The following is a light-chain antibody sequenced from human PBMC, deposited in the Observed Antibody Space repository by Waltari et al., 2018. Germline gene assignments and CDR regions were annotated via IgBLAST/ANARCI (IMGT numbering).Light chain of an antibody. CDR2: YDS. CDR1: NLGRNS. Sequence: SYVLTQPPSVSVAPGKTARITCGGNNLGRNSVHWYQQKPGQAPVLVIYYDSDRPSGIPERFSGSNSGNTATLTISRVEAGDEADYYCQVWDSSSDQVFGGGTKLTVL. CDR3: QVWDSSSDQV. V-gene: IGLV3-21*04. J-gene: IGLJ2*01.